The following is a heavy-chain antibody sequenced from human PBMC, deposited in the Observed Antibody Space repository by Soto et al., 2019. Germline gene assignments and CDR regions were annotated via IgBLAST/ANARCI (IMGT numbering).Heavy chain of an antibody. J-gene: IGHJ4*02. CDR3: ARDYGPWHFDF. CDR2: SYTSGST. CDR1: GGSISTYY. Sequence: QVQLQESGPGLVKPSETLSLTCTVPGGSISTYYWSWIPQPPGKGLEWIGRSYTSGSTNYNPSHKSRGTMSVDTAKSQFSVKLSSVTAADTAVYYFARDYGPWHFDFWGQGTLVTVSS. D-gene: IGHD3-16*01. V-gene: IGHV4-4*07.